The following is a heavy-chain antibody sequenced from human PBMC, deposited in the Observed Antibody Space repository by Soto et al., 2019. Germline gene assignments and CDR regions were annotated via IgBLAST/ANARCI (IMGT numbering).Heavy chain of an antibody. CDR1: GGSISSSSYY. CDR3: ARDPPLGCSSTSCLTMDWYFDL. J-gene: IGHJ2*01. Sequence: PSETLSLTCTVSGGSISSSSYYWGWIRQPPGKGLEWIGSIYYSGSTYYNPSLKSRVTISVDTSKNQFSLKLSSVTAADTAVYYCARDPPLGCSSTSCLTMDWYFDLWGRGTLVTVSS. CDR2: IYYSGST. V-gene: IGHV4-39*02. D-gene: IGHD2-2*01.